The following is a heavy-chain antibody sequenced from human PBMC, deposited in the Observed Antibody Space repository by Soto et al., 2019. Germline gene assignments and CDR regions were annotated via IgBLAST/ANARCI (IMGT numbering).Heavy chain of an antibody. CDR3: SIIGVPRGHY. D-gene: IGHD6-19*01. CDR2: NSAYNCNT. J-gene: IGHJ4*02. V-gene: IGHV1-18*04. Sequence: QVQLVQSGAEVKKPGASVKVSCQTSVYIFTSNDISWVLQAPVQWLECRGWNSAYNCNTKYAEKLQGRVTMTTDTSTSTAYMELSSLRSADTAVDYCSIIGVPRGHYLGQGTMVTVSA. CDR1: VYIFTSND.